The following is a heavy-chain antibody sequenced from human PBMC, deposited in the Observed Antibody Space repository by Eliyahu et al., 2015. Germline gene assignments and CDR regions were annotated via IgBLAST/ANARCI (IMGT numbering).Heavy chain of an antibody. Sequence: EVQLVESGGGLVKPGGSLRLSCAASGFTFSSYSMNWVRQAPGKGLEWVSSISSSSSYIYYPDSVKGRFTLSRDNAKNSLYLQMNSLRAEDTAVYYCARVRGYCSSTSCYPYYYYMDVWGKGTTVTVSS. CDR3: ARVRGYCSSTSCYPYYYYMDV. CDR1: GFTFSSYS. J-gene: IGHJ6*03. V-gene: IGHV3-21*01. D-gene: IGHD2-2*01. CDR2: ISSSSSYI.